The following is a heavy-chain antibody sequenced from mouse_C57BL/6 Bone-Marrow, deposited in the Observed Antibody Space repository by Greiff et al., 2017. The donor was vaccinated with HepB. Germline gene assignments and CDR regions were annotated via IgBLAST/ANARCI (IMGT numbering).Heavy chain of an antibody. CDR3: ARPGSRYFDV. V-gene: IGHV1-72*01. CDR2: IDPNSGGT. J-gene: IGHJ1*03. CDR1: GYTFTSYW. Sequence: QVQLQQPGAELVKPGASVKLSCKASGYTFTSYWMHWVKQRPGRGLEWIGRIDPNSGGTKYNEKFKSKATLTVDKPSSTASMQLSSLTSEVSAVYYCARPGSRYFDVWGTGTTVTVSS. D-gene: IGHD1-1*01.